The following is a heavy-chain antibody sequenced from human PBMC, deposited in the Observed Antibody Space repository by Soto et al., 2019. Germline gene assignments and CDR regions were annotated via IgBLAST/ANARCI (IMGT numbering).Heavy chain of an antibody. CDR2: INGDGSTT. J-gene: IGHJ4*02. Sequence: EVPLVESGGDLVQPGGSRRLSCAASGFTFTSYWMHWVRQAPGKGLVWVSCINGDGSTTKYADSVKGRFTISRDNAKNTVYVQMNSLRAEDTAVYYCVRVLGGYYNFDYWGQGTLVTVSS. V-gene: IGHV3-74*03. D-gene: IGHD3-22*01. CDR1: GFTFTSYW. CDR3: VRVLGGYYNFDY.